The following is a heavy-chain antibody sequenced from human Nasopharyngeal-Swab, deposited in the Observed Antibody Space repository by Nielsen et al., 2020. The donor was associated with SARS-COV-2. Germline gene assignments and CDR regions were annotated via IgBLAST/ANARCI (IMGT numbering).Heavy chain of an antibody. Sequence: GGSLRLSCAASGFTFSSYGMHWVRQAPGKGLEWVAVIWYDGSNKYYAESVKGRFTISRDNSKNTLYLQMNSLRAEDTAVYYCARDEAVAQLSYYGMDVWGQGTTVTVSS. J-gene: IGHJ6*02. CDR2: IWYDGSNK. CDR1: GFTFSSYG. D-gene: IGHD6-19*01. CDR3: ARDEAVAQLSYYGMDV. V-gene: IGHV3-33*01.